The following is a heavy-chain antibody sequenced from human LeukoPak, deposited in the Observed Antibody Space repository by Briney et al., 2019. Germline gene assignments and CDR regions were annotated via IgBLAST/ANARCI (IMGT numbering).Heavy chain of an antibody. CDR1: GFTFSDYY. CDR3: TRWCPDYFYFDY. J-gene: IGHJ4*02. Sequence: GGSLRLSCAASGFTFSDYYMSWIRQAPGKGLEWVSYIRSSGSTIYYADSVKGRFTIHRDNPKNSLYLQMDSLRAEHTAVYYCTRWCPDYFYFDYWGQGALVTVSS. D-gene: IGHD5-12*01. V-gene: IGHV3-11*04. CDR2: IRSSGSTI.